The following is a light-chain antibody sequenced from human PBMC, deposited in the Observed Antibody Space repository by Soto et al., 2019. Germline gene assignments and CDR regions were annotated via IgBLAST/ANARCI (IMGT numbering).Light chain of an antibody. CDR2: EVS. CDR3: SSYAGSTYV. J-gene: IGLJ1*01. Sequence: QSVLTQPPSASGSPGQSVTISYTGTSSDVGGYNYVSWYQQHPGKAPKLMIYEVSKRPSGVPDRFSGSKSGNTASLTVSGLQAEDEADYYCSSYAGSTYVFGTGTKVTV. V-gene: IGLV2-8*01. CDR1: SSDVGGYNY.